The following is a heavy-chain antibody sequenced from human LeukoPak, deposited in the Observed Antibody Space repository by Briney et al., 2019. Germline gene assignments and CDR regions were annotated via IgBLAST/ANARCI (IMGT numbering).Heavy chain of an antibody. CDR3: AKGDSSGWYVFDI. Sequence: GGSLRLSCAASGFPFSSYGMHWVRQAPGKGLEWVAAISNDGNNKFYADSVKGRFTISRDNSKNTLYLQMNSLRAEDTAVYYCAKGDSSGWYVFDIWGQGTMVTVSS. J-gene: IGHJ3*02. CDR1: GFPFSSYG. V-gene: IGHV3-30*18. D-gene: IGHD6-19*01. CDR2: ISNDGNNK.